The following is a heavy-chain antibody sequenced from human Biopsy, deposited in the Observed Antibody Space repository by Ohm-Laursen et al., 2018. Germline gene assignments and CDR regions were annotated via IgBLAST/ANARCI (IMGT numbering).Heavy chain of an antibody. CDR3: GNEVHGRDY. CDR1: GKTFSDYQ. Sequence: PGTLSLTCAVFGKTFSDYQWSWIRQPPGKRLEWIGQINQAGTTNYNPSLKSRVSISADASKYEFSLRLTSVTAADTAVYLCGNEVHGRDYWGLGAQVTVSS. V-gene: IGHV4-34*08. D-gene: IGHD2-15*01. CDR2: INQAGTT. J-gene: IGHJ4*02.